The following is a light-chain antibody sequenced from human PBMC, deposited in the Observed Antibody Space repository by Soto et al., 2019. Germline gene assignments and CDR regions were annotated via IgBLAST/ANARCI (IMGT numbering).Light chain of an antibody. CDR1: QSISSW. Sequence: DIQMTQSPSTLSASVGDRVTITCRASQSISSWLAWYQQKPGKAPKVLIYKASSLERGVPARFSGSGSGTEFTLTISSLQPDDSGTYYCQHYNSYPLTFGGGTKVEI. CDR3: QHYNSYPLT. CDR2: KAS. J-gene: IGKJ4*01. V-gene: IGKV1-5*03.